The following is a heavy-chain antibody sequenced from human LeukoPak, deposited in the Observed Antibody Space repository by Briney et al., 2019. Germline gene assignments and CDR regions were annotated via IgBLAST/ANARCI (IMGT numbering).Heavy chain of an antibody. D-gene: IGHD2-15*01. CDR1: GYTFTSYH. V-gene: IGHV1-46*01. CDR3: ARYGKGPAGYCSGGSCLPVYYFDY. Sequence: ASVKVSCKASGYTFTSYHMHWVRQAPGQGLEWMGTINPSGGSTSYAQKFQGRVTMTRDTSTSTVYMELSSLRSEDTAVYYCARYGKGPAGYCSGGSCLPVYYFDYWGQGTLVTVSS. J-gene: IGHJ4*02. CDR2: INPSGGST.